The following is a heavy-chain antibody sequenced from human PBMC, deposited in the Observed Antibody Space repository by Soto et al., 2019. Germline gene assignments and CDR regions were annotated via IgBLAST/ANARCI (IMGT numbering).Heavy chain of an antibody. D-gene: IGHD5-18*01. CDR3: ARSTWIQPTGAFDI. J-gene: IGHJ3*02. Sequence: ASVKVSCKASGGTFSSYTISWVRQAPGQGLEWMGRIIPILGIANYAQKFQGRVTITADKSTSTAYMELSSLRSEDTAVYYCARSTWIQPTGAFDIWGQGTMVTVSS. V-gene: IGHV1-69*02. CDR2: IIPILGIA. CDR1: GGTFSSYT.